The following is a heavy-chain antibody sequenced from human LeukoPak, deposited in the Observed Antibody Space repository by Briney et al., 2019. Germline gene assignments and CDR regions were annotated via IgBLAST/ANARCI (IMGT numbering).Heavy chain of an antibody. J-gene: IGHJ5*02. Sequence: SETLSLTCTVSGGSISSSNYYWGWIRQPPGKGLEWIGTIYYSGSTYYNPSLKSRVTISVDTSKNQFSLKLSSVTAADTAVYYCARLLGYCSSTSCHQGNNWFDPWGQGTLVTVSS. CDR1: GGSISSSNYY. D-gene: IGHD2-2*01. V-gene: IGHV4-39*07. CDR3: ARLLGYCSSTSCHQGNNWFDP. CDR2: IYYSGST.